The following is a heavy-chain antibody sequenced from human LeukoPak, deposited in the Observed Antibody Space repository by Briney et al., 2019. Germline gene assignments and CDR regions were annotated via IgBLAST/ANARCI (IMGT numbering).Heavy chain of an antibody. J-gene: IGHJ4*02. CDR1: GGSISSSSYY. V-gene: IGHV4-39*07. CDR2: INHSGST. D-gene: IGHD4-17*01. Sequence: SETLSLTCTVSGGSISSSSYYWGWIRQPPGKGLEWIGEINHSGSTKYNPSLKSRVTISVDTSKNQFSLKLSSVTAADTAVYYCARGSEEMTTVTEHPKSCYFDYWGQGILVTVSS. CDR3: ARGSEEMTTVTEHPKSCYFDY.